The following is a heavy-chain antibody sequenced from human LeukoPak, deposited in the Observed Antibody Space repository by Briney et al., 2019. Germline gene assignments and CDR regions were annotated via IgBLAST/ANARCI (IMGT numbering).Heavy chain of an antibody. J-gene: IGHJ4*02. V-gene: IGHV3-30*18. Sequence: GGSLRLSCAASGFTFSRYGTHWVRQASGKGLEWVALISYDGSNKYYADSVKGRFTISRDNSKNTLYLQMNSLRPEDTAVYYCAKGDPYGSGSYPVDYWGQGTLVTVSS. CDR2: ISYDGSNK. D-gene: IGHD3-10*01. CDR1: GFTFSRYG. CDR3: AKGDPYGSGSYPVDY.